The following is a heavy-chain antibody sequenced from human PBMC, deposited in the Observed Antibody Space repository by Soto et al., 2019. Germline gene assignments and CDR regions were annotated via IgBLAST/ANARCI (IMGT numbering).Heavy chain of an antibody. J-gene: IGHJ4*02. D-gene: IGHD6-6*01. CDR3: ARVASIAAFY. CDR1: GFTFSGYW. V-gene: IGHV3-7*05. Sequence: EVQLVESGGGLAQPGGSLRLSCAASGFTFSGYWMSWVRQAPGKGLEWVANIKQDGGEKFYVDSVKGRFTISRDNARNSLSLQMNSLRAEDTAVYYCARVASIAAFYWGQGTLVTVSS. CDR2: IKQDGGEK.